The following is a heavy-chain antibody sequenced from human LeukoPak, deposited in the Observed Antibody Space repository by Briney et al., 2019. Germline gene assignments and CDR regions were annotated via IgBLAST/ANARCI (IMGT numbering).Heavy chain of an antibody. CDR2: ISGSGGST. V-gene: IGHV3-23*01. CDR1: GFTFSDYY. CDR3: AKVGRSYGSGSYYILDY. Sequence: PGGSLRLSCAASGFTFSDYYMSWVRQAPGKGLEWVSAISGSGGSTYYADSVKGRFTISRDNSKNTLYLQMNSLRAEDTAVYYCAKVGRSYGSGSYYILDYWGQGTLVTVSS. D-gene: IGHD3-10*01. J-gene: IGHJ4*02.